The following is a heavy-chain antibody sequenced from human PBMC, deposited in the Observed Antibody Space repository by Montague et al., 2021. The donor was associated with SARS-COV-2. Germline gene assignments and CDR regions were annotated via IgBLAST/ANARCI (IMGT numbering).Heavy chain of an antibody. CDR3: SRGGGMIRGVVDF. D-gene: IGHD3-10*01. CDR1: GFTFNDYG. CDR2: ISRSGDST. Sequence: SLRLSRAVSGFTFNDYGMSWVRQVPGKGLEWVSGISRSGDSTAHGDSVKGRFIISRDNAKNTLYLQMNSLRVEDTAFYYCSRGGGMIRGVVDFWGQGILVSVSS. V-gene: IGHV3-20*04. J-gene: IGHJ4*02.